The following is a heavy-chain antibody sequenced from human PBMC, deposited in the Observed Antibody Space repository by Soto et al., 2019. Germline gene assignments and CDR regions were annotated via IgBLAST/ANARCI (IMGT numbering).Heavy chain of an antibody. CDR2: IYWDDDN. V-gene: IGHV2-5*02. CDR3: AHGSGWLSDF. Sequence: QITLKESGPTLLKPTQTLTLTCTFSGFSLNTPAVGVNWIRQPPGKALEWLALIYWDDDNPYSPSLRSRLTVTKDTSKNQGVLTMTNMDTVDKGTYYWAHGSGWLSDFWGERALVTVSS. D-gene: IGHD6-19*01. CDR1: GFSLNTPAVG. J-gene: IGHJ4*02.